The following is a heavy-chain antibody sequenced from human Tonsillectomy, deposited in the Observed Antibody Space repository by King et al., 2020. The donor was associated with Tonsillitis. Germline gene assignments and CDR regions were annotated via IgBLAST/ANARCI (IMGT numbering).Heavy chain of an antibody. D-gene: IGHD3-10*01. CDR2: IYYSGST. CDR3: ARYLQDGGASGSYYNHAFDI. CDR1: GGSISNSY. J-gene: IGHJ3*02. Sequence: QLQESRPGLVKPSETLSLTCTVSGGSISNSYWTWIRQPPGKGLEWIGYIYYSGSTNYNPSLTSRVTISVDTSRNQFSLKLSSVTAADTAVYYCARYLQDGGASGSYYNHAFDIWGQGTMVTVSS. V-gene: IGHV4-59*01.